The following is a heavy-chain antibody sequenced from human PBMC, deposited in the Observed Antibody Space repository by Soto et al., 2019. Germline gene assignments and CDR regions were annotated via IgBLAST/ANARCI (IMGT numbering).Heavy chain of an antibody. CDR3: ARDGGYCTNGVCYTDWFDP. Sequence: KASETLSLTCTVSGGSISSYYWSWIRQPAGKELEWIGRIYTSGSTNYNPSLKSRVTMSVDTSKNQFSLKLSSVTAADTAVYYCARDGGYCTNGVCYTDWFDPWGQGTLVTVSS. J-gene: IGHJ5*02. CDR2: IYTSGST. V-gene: IGHV4-4*07. D-gene: IGHD2-8*01. CDR1: GGSISSYY.